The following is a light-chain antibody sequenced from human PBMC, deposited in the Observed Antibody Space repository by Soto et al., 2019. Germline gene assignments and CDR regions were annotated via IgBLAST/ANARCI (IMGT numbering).Light chain of an antibody. CDR2: AAS. CDR1: QDISDF. Sequence: DIQMTQSPSAMSASVGDRVTITCRASQDISDFLAWFQQKPGEVPKRLIYAASSLESGVPSRFSGSGSGTEFTLTISSLQPEDFATYYCLQNNIYPWTFGQGTKVEIK. J-gene: IGKJ1*01. V-gene: IGKV1-17*03. CDR3: LQNNIYPWT.